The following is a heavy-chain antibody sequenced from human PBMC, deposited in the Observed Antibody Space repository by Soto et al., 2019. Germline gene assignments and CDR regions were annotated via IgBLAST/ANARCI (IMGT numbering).Heavy chain of an antibody. V-gene: IGHV4-34*01. CDR3: ARGKWLRSSFDY. CDR1: GESFSGFY. Sequence: QVQLQQWGAGLLKPSETLSLTCAVYGESFSGFYWSWIRQPPGKGLEWIGEISHSGSTNYNPSLKSRVTISVDTSKNQFSLKLSSVTAADTSVYYCARGKWLRSSFDYWGQGSLVTVSS. J-gene: IGHJ4*02. D-gene: IGHD5-12*01. CDR2: ISHSGST.